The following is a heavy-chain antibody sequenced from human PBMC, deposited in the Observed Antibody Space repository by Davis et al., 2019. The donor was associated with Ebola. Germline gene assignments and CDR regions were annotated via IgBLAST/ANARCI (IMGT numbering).Heavy chain of an antibody. CDR3: AREAYYYGMDV. CDR2: IYYSGST. V-gene: IGHV4-59*12. CDR1: GGSISSYY. J-gene: IGHJ6*02. Sequence: SETLSLTCTVSGGSISSYYWSWIRQPPGKGLEWIGYIYYSGSTNYNPSLKSRVTISVDTSKNQFSLKLSSVTAADTAVYYCAREAYYYGMDVWGQGTTVTVSS.